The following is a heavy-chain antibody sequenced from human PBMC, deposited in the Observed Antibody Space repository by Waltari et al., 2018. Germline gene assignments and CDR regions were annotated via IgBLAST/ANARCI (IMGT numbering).Heavy chain of an antibody. Sequence: EVQLLESGGGLVQPGGSLRLSCAASGFTFSSYAMSWVRQAPGKGLEWVSAISGSGGSTYYADSVKGRFTISRDNSKNTLYLQMNSLRAEDTAVYYCAKDLAVVIGYYYYYYGMDVWGQGTTVTVSS. V-gene: IGHV3-23*01. CDR1: GFTFSSYA. D-gene: IGHD2-15*01. J-gene: IGHJ6*02. CDR2: ISGSGGST. CDR3: AKDLAVVIGYYYYYYGMDV.